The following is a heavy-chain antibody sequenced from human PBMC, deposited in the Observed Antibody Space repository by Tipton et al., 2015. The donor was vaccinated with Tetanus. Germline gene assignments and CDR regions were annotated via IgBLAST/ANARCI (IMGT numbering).Heavy chain of an antibody. CDR3: AREAINSEDRRAFDV. CDR1: GGTFNSYA. V-gene: IGHV1-69*06. CDR2: IFPQFGTS. J-gene: IGHJ3*01. Sequence: QLVQSGPEVKKPGSSVRVSCRTSGGTFNSYAISWVRQAPGQGLEWMGGIFPQFGTSNYAPQFQDRVTMTADTSTGTVYMDLSSLRSADTAVYYCAREAINSEDRRAFDVWGQGTMVTVSS. D-gene: IGHD3-22*01.